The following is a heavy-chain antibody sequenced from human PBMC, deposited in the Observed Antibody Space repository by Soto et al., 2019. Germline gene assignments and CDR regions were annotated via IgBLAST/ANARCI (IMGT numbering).Heavy chain of an antibody. CDR2: INHSGST. V-gene: IGHV4-34*01. J-gene: IGHJ5*02. CDR1: GWSFSGYS. D-gene: IGHD2-15*01. Sequence: XETRPLPCAVYGWSFSGYSWSWIRQPPGKGLEWIGEINHSGSTNYNPSLKSRVTISVDTSKNQFSLKLSSVTAADTAVYYCANLVVAATHYWFDHWGQGSLVTVSS. CDR3: ANLVVAATHYWFDH.